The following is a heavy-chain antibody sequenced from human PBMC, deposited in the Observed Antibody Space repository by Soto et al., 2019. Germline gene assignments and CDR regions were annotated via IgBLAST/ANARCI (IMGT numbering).Heavy chain of an antibody. J-gene: IGHJ4*02. D-gene: IGHD3-16*01. CDR1: GFTFSTYW. V-gene: IGHV3-7*01. CDR3: LCGGNFLVY. CDR2: IDQDGSER. Sequence: EVQLVESGGGLVQPGASLRLSCAASGFTFSTYWMTWVRQPPGKGLEWVANIDQDGSERYYDDSVRGRFTISIDNAKNSLYLQMNSLGVEDTAVYYCLCGGNFLVYWGQRTLVTVSP.